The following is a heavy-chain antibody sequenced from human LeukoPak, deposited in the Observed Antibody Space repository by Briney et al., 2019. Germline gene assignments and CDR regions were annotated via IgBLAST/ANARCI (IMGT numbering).Heavy chain of an antibody. CDR2: ISSSSSYI. V-gene: IGHV3-21*01. D-gene: IGHD6-13*01. CDR1: GFTFSNYS. Sequence: GGSLRLSCAASGFTFSNYSTNWVRQAPGKGLEWVSSISSSSSYIYYADSVKGRFTISRDNAKNSLYLQMNSLRAEDTAVYYCARGTIAAAENDYWGQGTLVTVSS. CDR3: ARGTIAAAENDY. J-gene: IGHJ4*02.